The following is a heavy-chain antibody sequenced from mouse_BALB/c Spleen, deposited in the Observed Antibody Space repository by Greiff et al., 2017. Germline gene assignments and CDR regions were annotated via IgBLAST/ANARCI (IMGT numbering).Heavy chain of an antibody. J-gene: IGHJ3*01. CDR1: GFTFSDYY. CDR2: ISDGGSYT. D-gene: IGHD2-4*01. Sequence: EVHLVESGGGLVKPGGSLKLSCAASGFTFSDYYMYWVRQTPEKRLEWVATISDGGSYTYYPDSVKGRFTISRDNAKNNLYLQMSSLKSEDTAMYYCARDTGLPRWFAYWGQGTLVTVSA. CDR3: ARDTGLPRWFAY. V-gene: IGHV5-4*02.